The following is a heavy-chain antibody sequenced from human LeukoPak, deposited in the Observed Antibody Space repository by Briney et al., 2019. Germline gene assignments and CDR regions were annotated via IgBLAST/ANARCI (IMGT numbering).Heavy chain of an antibody. J-gene: IGHJ4*02. V-gene: IGHV1-69*13. CDR2: IIPIFGTA. Sequence: ASVKVSCKASGGTFSNYAISWVRQAPGQGLEWMGGIIPIFGTANYAQKFQGRVTITADESTSTAYMELSSLRSEDTAVYYCAGPPGATSFDYWGQGTLVTVSS. D-gene: IGHD1-26*01. CDR1: GGTFSNYA. CDR3: AGPPGATSFDY.